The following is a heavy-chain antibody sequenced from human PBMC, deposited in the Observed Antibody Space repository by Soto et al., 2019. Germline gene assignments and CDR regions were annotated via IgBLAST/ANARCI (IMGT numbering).Heavy chain of an antibody. CDR3: AKVESYDFWGGYDYYDYSHYGMDV. V-gene: IGHV3-23*01. CDR1: EFTFNNYA. J-gene: IGHJ6*02. Sequence: GGSLRLSCAACEFTFNNYAMTWVRQTPGKGLEWVAGISGPGGRTYYADSVKGRFTISRDNSKNTLFLQMNGLRGEDTAVYYCAKVESYDFWGGYDYYDYSHYGMDVWGQGTTVTVSS. D-gene: IGHD3-3*01. CDR2: ISGPGGRT.